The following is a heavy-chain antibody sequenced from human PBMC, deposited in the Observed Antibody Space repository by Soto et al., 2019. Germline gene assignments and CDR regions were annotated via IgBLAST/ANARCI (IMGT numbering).Heavy chain of an antibody. J-gene: IGHJ4*02. CDR3: ARDPTYFYDSSGYYDY. Sequence: WGSLRLSCAASGFTFSSYLMHWLRQAPGKGLVWVSRINSDGSSTSYADSVKGRFTISRDNAKNTLYLQMNSLRAEDTAVYYCARDPTYFYDSSGYYDYWGQGTLVTVS. V-gene: IGHV3-74*01. D-gene: IGHD3-22*01. CDR2: INSDGSST. CDR1: GFTFSSYL.